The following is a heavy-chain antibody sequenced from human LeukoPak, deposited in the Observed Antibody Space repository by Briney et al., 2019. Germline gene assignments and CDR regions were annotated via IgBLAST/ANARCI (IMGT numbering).Heavy chain of an antibody. V-gene: IGHV4-59*01. CDR1: GGPISSYY. CDR3: ARSIYDFWSGYYHDAFDI. D-gene: IGHD3-3*01. Sequence: SETLSLTCTVSGGPISSYYWSWIRQPPGKGLEWIGYIYYSGSTNYNPSLKSRVTISVDTSKNQFSLKLSSVTAADTAVYYCARSIYDFWSGYYHDAFDIWGQGTMVTVSS. CDR2: IYYSGST. J-gene: IGHJ3*02.